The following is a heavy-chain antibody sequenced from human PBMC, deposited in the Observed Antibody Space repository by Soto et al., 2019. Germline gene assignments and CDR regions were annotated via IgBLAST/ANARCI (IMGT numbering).Heavy chain of an antibody. CDR1: GGSVSSGSYY. CDR3: ARDQGVDTAMAVEYYYYGMDV. CDR2: IYYSGST. Sequence: SETLSLTCTVSGGSVSSGSYYWSWIRQPPGKGLEWIGYIYYSGSTNYNPSLKSRVTISVDTSKNQFSLKLSSVTAADTAVYYCARDQGVDTAMAVEYYYYGMDVWGQGTTVTV. V-gene: IGHV4-61*01. D-gene: IGHD5-18*01. J-gene: IGHJ6*02.